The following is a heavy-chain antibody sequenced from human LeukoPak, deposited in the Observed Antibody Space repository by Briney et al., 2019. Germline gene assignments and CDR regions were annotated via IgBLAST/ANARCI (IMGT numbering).Heavy chain of an antibody. CDR2: IRYDESNK. J-gene: IGHJ4*02. V-gene: IGHV3-30*02. Sequence: GGSLRLSCAASGFTFSGYGMHWVRQAPGKGLEWVAFIRYDESNKYYADSVKGRFTISRDNSKNSLYLQMNSLRPEDMALYYCAKDSGSYTYYFDYWGQGTLVTVSS. CDR3: AKDSGSYTYYFDY. CDR1: GFTFSGYG. D-gene: IGHD1-26*01.